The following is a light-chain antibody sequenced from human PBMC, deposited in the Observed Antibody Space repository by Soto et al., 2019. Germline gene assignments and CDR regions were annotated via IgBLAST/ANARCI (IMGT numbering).Light chain of an antibody. Sequence: QSVLTQPASVSGSPGQSITVYCTGTSXDVGGYNSVSWYQQHPGKPPKLIIYEVSNRPSGVSDRFSCSKSGNTASLTISGLQAEDEADYYCSSYTSTSSYVFATGTKVTVL. CDR3: SSYTSTSSYV. J-gene: IGLJ1*01. CDR2: EVS. CDR1: SXDVGGYNS. V-gene: IGLV2-14*03.